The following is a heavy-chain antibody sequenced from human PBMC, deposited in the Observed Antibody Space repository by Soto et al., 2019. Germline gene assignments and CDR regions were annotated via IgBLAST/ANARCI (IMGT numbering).Heavy chain of an antibody. D-gene: IGHD2-2*01. Sequence: PSETLSLTCTVSGGSISSSSYYWGWIRQPPGKGLEWIGSIYYSGSTYYNPSLKSRVTISVDTSKNQFSLKLSSVTAADTAVYYFARGQDIVVVPAAIWWFDPWGQGTLVTVSS. CDR3: ARGQDIVVVPAAIWWFDP. J-gene: IGHJ5*02. CDR1: GGSISSSSYY. CDR2: IYYSGST. V-gene: IGHV4-39*01.